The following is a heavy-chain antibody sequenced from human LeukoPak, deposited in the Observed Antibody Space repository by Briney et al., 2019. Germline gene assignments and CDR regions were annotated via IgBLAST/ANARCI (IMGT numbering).Heavy chain of an antibody. CDR2: IYYSGST. CDR1: GGSISSYY. V-gene: IGHV4-59*01. CDR3: AGRPSGVGYCSGGSCYSGYYYGMDV. J-gene: IGHJ6*02. D-gene: IGHD2-15*01. Sequence: SETLSLTCTVSGGSISSYYWSWIRQPPGKGLEWIGYIYYSGSTNYNPSLKSRVTISVDTSKNQFSLKPSSVTAADTAVYYCAGRPSGVGYCSGGSCYSGYYYGMDVWGQGTTVTVSS.